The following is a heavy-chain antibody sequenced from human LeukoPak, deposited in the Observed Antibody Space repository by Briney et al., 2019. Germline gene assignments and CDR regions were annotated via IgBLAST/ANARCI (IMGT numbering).Heavy chain of an antibody. CDR2: IYYSGST. V-gene: IGHV4-4*02. CDR1: GGSITSSNW. CDR3: VRSSSSIFDY. J-gene: IGHJ4*02. Sequence: PSGTLSLTCAVSGGSITSSNWWSWFRQPPGKGLEWIGSIYYSGSTYYNPSLKSRVTRSVDTSKNQFSLKLSSVTAADTAVYYCVRSSSSIFDYWGQGTLVTVSP. D-gene: IGHD6-6*01.